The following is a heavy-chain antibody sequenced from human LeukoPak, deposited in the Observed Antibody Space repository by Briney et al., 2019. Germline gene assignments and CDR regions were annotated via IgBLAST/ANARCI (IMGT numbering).Heavy chain of an antibody. V-gene: IGHV3-53*01. J-gene: IGHJ4*02. CDR1: GFTVSSNY. Sequence: PGGSLRLSCAASGFTVSSNYMSWVRQAPGKGLEWVSVIYSGGSTYYADSVKGRFTISRDNSKNTLYLQMNSLRAEGTAVYYCARAGDSSGYSFDYWGQGTLVTVPS. CDR2: IYSGGST. D-gene: IGHD3-22*01. CDR3: ARAGDSSGYSFDY.